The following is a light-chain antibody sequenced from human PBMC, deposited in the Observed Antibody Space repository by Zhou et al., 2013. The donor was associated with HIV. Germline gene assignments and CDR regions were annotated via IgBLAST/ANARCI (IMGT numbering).Light chain of an antibody. Sequence: DIQMTQSPSTLSASVGDRVTITCRASQGISRWLAWYQQKPGKAPKLLIYAASTLQSGVPSRFSGRGSGTDFTLTINNLQPEDVATYYCQKYNRAPQAFGQGTKVEIK. CDR3: QKYNRAPQA. V-gene: IGKV1-27*01. J-gene: IGKJ1*01. CDR1: QGISRW. CDR2: AAS.